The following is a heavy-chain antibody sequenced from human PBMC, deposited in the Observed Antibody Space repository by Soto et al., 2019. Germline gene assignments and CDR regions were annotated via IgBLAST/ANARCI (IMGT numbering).Heavy chain of an antibody. V-gene: IGHV2-70*11. D-gene: IGHD2-2*01. Sequence: SGPTLVNPTQTLTLTCTFSGFSLSTSGMCVSWIRQPPGKALEWLARIDWDDDKYYSTSLKTRLTISKDTSKNQVVLTMTNMDPVDTATYYCARTQGYCSSTSCPPSAFDIWGQGTMVTVAS. J-gene: IGHJ3*02. CDR2: IDWDDDK. CDR3: ARTQGYCSSTSCPPSAFDI. CDR1: GFSLSTSGMC.